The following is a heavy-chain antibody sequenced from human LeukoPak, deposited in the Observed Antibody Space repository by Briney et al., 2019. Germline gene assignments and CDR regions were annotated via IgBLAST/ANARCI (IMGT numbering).Heavy chain of an antibody. CDR1: GFTFSSYE. V-gene: IGHV3-48*03. J-gene: IGHJ4*02. CDR3: ARLNLWFGAFGY. Sequence: PGGSLRLSCAASGFTFSSYEMNWVRQAPGKGLEWISYISSSGSTIYYADSVKGRFTISRDNAKNSLYLQMNSLRAEDTAVYYCARLNLWFGAFGYWGQGTLVTVSS. CDR2: ISSSGSTI. D-gene: IGHD3-10*01.